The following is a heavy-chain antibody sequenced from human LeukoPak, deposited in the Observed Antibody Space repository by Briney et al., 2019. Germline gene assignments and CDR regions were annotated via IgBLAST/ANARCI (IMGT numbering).Heavy chain of an antibody. J-gene: IGHJ6*03. V-gene: IGHV4-59*01. D-gene: IGHD3-9*01. CDR1: GGSIGSYY. CDR3: ARGTISMDV. Sequence: SETLSLTCTVSGGSIGSYYWSRIRQPPGKGLEWIGYIYYGGNTDHNPSLKSRVSISVDTSKNQVSLRLTSVTAADTAVYYCARGTISMDVWGRGTTVTISS. CDR2: IYYGGNT.